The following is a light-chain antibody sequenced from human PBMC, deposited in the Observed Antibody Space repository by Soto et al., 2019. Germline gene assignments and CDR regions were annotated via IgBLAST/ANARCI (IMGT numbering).Light chain of an antibody. V-gene: IGLV6-57*04. CDR1: SGSIGSNS. CDR3: QSYDTHTVV. Sequence: NFMLTQPHSVSESPGKTVTISCTRSSGSIGSNSVQWYQQRPGSAPTTVIYEDDQRPSGFPNRFAGSIDRSSNSASLTISGLQTEDEADYYCQSYDTHTVVFGGGTKLTVL. CDR2: EDD. J-gene: IGLJ2*01.